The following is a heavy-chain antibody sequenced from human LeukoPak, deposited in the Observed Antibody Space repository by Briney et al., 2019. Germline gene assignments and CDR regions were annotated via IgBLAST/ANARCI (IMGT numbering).Heavy chain of an antibody. CDR2: INCDGSST. CDR1: GFTFSNYW. Sequence: GGSLRLSCAASGFTFSNYWMHWVRHAPGKGLVWVSRINCDGSSTSYADSVKGRFTISRDNAKNTLYLQMNSLRAEDTAVYYCASDLTSGIAAAGNAWFDPWGQGTLVTVSS. CDR3: ASDLTSGIAAAGNAWFDP. V-gene: IGHV3-74*01. J-gene: IGHJ5*02. D-gene: IGHD6-13*01.